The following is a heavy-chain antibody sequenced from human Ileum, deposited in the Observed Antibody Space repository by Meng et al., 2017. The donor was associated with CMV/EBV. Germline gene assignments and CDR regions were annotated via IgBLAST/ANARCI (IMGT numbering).Heavy chain of an antibody. CDR1: GFTFSYYE. Sequence: GESLKISCAAAGFTFSYYEMNWVRQAPGKGLEWVSCISSSGATINYADSVKGRFTISRDNAKSSLYLQMNSLRAEDTAVYYCARELSYSYSYYYYGLDVWGQGTMVTVSS. CDR2: ISSSGATI. CDR3: ARELSYSYSYYYYGLDV. V-gene: IGHV3-48*03. D-gene: IGHD5-18*01. J-gene: IGHJ6*02.